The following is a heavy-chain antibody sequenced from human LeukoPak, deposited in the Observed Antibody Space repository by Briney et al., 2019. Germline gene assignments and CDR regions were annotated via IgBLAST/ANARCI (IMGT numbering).Heavy chain of an antibody. CDR3: ARQKDIVVVTSHAFDI. V-gene: IGHV3-30-3*01. J-gene: IGHJ3*02. CDR2: ISYDGSNK. Sequence: GGSLRLSCAASGFTFSSYAMHWVRQAPGKGLEWVAVISYDGSNKNYADSVKGRFTISRDNSKNALYLQMNSLRTEDTAMYYCARQKDIVVVTSHAFDIWGQGTMVTVSS. CDR1: GFTFSSYA. D-gene: IGHD2-21*02.